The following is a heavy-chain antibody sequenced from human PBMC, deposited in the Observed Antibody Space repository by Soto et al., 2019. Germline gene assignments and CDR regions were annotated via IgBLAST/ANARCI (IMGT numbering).Heavy chain of an antibody. V-gene: IGHV1-2*04. D-gene: IGHD6-13*01. CDR3: ARADSSSWYNYFDY. CDR1: GYTFTGYY. Sequence: VKVCCKASGYTFTGYYMHWVRQSPGQGLEWMGWINPNSGGTNYAQKFQGWVTMTRDTSISTAYMELSRLRSDDTAVYYCARADSSSWYNYFDYWGQGTLVTVSS. CDR2: INPNSGGT. J-gene: IGHJ4*02.